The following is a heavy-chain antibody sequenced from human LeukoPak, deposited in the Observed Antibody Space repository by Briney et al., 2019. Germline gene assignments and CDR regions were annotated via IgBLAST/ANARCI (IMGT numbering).Heavy chain of an antibody. CDR3: ARDKEWLLYDY. J-gene: IGHJ4*02. D-gene: IGHD3-3*01. Sequence: GGSLRLSCAASGFTFSTYSMHWVRQAPGKGLVWVSRIKTDGSTANYADFVEGRFTISRDNAKNTLYLQMNSLRAEDTAVYYCARDKEWLLYDYWGQGTLVTVSS. V-gene: IGHV3-74*01. CDR2: IKTDGSTA. CDR1: GFTFSTYS.